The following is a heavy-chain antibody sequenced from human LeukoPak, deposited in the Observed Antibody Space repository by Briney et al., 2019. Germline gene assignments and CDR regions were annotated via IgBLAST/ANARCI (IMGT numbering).Heavy chain of an antibody. CDR3: ARAPDRDDRLDY. CDR1: GYTFTSYA. V-gene: IGHV1-69*05. D-gene: IGHD1-14*01. J-gene: IGHJ4*02. CDR2: IIPIFGTA. Sequence: SVKVSCKASGYTFTSYAISWVRQAPGQGLEWMGGIIPIFGTANYAQKFQGRVTITTDESTSTAYMELSSLRSEDTAVYYCARAPDRDDRLDYWGQGTLVTVSS.